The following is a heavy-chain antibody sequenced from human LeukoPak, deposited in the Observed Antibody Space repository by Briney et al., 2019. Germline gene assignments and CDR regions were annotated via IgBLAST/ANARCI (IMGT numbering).Heavy chain of an antibody. CDR3: ANLNYYGSGSYI. CDR2: IKQDGSEK. Sequence: GGSLRLSCAASGFTFSSYWMSWVRRAPGKGLEWVANIKQDGSEKYYVDSVKGRFTISRDNSKNTLYLQMNSLRAEDTAVYYCANLNYYGSGSYIWGQGTLVTVSS. V-gene: IGHV3-7*05. J-gene: IGHJ4*02. CDR1: GFTFSSYW. D-gene: IGHD3-10*01.